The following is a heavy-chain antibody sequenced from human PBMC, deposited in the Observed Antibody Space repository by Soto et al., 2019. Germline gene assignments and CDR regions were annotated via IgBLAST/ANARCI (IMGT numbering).Heavy chain of an antibody. D-gene: IGHD6-6*01. V-gene: IGHV1-3*01. CDR2: INAGDGNT. CDR3: ARASSIAARPVYYYYGMDV. Sequence: QVPLVQSGAEVKKPGASVKVSCKASGYTFTSYAMHWVRQAPGQRLEWMGWINAGDGNTKYSQKFQGRVTITRDTSASTAYMELSSLRSEDTAVYYCARASSIAARPVYYYYGMDVWGQGTTVTVSS. J-gene: IGHJ6*02. CDR1: GYTFTSYA.